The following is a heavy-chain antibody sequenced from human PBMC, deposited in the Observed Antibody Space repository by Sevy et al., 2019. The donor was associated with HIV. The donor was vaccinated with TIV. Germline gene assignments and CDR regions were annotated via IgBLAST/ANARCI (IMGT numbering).Heavy chain of an antibody. J-gene: IGHJ4*02. CDR1: GFRFNDYA. CDR2: ISYDGSNK. Sequence: GGSLRLSCEASGFRFNDYAMHWVRQAPGKGLEWVAVISYDGSNKYYADSVKGRFTISRDNSKNTLYLQMNSLRTEDTAVYYCARDRGSGKNVFFDYWGQGTLVTVSS. D-gene: IGHD3-10*01. CDR3: ARDRGSGKNVFFDY. V-gene: IGHV3-30-3*01.